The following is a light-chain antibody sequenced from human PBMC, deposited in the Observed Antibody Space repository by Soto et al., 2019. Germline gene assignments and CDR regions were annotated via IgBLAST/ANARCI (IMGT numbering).Light chain of an antibody. CDR3: QHYGTSPYT. J-gene: IGKJ2*01. CDR2: GAS. Sequence: EIVLTQSPGTLSLSPGERATLSCRASQSVDSINLAWYQQKPGQAPRLLIYGASSWATGVPYRFSGSGSGTDSTLTISRLEPEDFAVYYCQHYGTSPYTFGQGTKLEIK. CDR1: QSVDSIN. V-gene: IGKV3-20*01.